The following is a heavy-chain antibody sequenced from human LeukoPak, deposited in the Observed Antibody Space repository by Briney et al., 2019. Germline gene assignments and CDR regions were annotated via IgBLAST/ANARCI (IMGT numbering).Heavy chain of an antibody. CDR2: ISYDGSNK. V-gene: IGHV3-30*03. D-gene: IGHD4-17*01. Sequence: GGSLRLSCAASGFTFSSSGMHWDRQAPGKGLEWVSVISYDGSNKFYADSVKGRFTISRDNAKNSLYLQMNSLRAEDTAVYYCAREPTTVTTDASFDYWGQGTLVTVSS. CDR1: GFTFSSSG. CDR3: AREPTTVTTDASFDY. J-gene: IGHJ4*02.